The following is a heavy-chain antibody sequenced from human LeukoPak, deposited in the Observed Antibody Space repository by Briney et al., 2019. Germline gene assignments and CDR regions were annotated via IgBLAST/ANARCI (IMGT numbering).Heavy chain of an antibody. V-gene: IGHV1-18*01. CDR2: ISAYNGNT. D-gene: IGHD2-15*01. CDR3: ARASRILSVVAATKTSQNWFDP. J-gene: IGHJ5*02. Sequence: ASVKVSCKASGYTFTSYAMNWVRQAPGQGLEWMGWISAYNGNTNYAQKLQGRVTMTTDTSTSTAYMELRSLRSDDTAVYYCARASRILSVVAATKTSQNWFDPWGQGTLVTVSS. CDR1: GYTFTSYA.